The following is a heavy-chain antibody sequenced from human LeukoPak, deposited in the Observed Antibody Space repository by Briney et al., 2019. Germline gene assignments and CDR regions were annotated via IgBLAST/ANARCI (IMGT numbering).Heavy chain of an antibody. Sequence: PSETLSLTCTVSGGSISNYYWTWIRQPPGKGLEWIGFISYSGNTNYNPSLKSRVTTSLDTSKNQFSLKLISVTAADTAVYYCARGVGSGYTDYWGQGALVTVSS. CDR1: GGSISNYY. CDR3: ARGVGSGYTDY. CDR2: ISYSGNT. V-gene: IGHV4-59*01. J-gene: IGHJ4*02. D-gene: IGHD3-22*01.